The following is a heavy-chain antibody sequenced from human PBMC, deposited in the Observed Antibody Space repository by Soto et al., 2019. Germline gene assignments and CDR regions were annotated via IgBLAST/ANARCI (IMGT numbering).Heavy chain of an antibody. CDR1: GFTFSSYA. Sequence: PVGSLRLSCAASGFTFSSYAMSWVRQAPGKGLEWVSAISGSGGSTYYADSVKGRFTISRDNSKNTLYLQMNSLRAEDTAVYYCAKAPKPYYYDSSGYYPHYWGQGTLVTVSS. J-gene: IGHJ4*02. D-gene: IGHD3-22*01. CDR3: AKAPKPYYYDSSGYYPHY. CDR2: ISGSGGST. V-gene: IGHV3-23*01.